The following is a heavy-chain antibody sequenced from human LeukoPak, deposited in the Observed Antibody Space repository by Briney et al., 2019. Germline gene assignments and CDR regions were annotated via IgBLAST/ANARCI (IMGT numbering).Heavy chain of an antibody. D-gene: IGHD3-22*01. CDR1: GFTFSSYS. J-gene: IGHJ4*02. Sequence: GGSLRLSCAASGFTFSSYSMSWVRQAPGKGLEWVSSISSSSSYIYYADSVKGRFTISRDNAKNSLYLQMNSLRAEDTAVYYCAREGYYYDSSGYYYGGALDYWGQGTLVTVSS. CDR3: AREGYYYDSSGYYYGGALDY. CDR2: ISSSSSYI. V-gene: IGHV3-21*01.